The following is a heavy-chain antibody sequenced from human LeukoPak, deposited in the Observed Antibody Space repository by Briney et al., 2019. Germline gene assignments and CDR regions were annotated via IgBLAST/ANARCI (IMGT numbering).Heavy chain of an antibody. Sequence: GGTLRLSCAASGFTFSSYAMSWVRQAPGQGLEWVSSLSGGGDSRYHADSVMARFTISTDNSKHTPYRPTNSALSQPPAVYYCTKAVRSMVTGGGYFDAWGQGTLVTVSS. CDR1: GFTFSSYA. CDR2: LSGGGDSR. J-gene: IGHJ4*02. D-gene: IGHD3-10*01. V-gene: IGHV3-23*01. CDR3: TKAVRSMVTGGGYFDA.